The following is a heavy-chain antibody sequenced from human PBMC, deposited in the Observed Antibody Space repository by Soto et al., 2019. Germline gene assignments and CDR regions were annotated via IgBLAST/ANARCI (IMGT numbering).Heavy chain of an antibody. D-gene: IGHD2-2*01. V-gene: IGHV3-48*03. Sequence: GGSLRLSCAASGLNFSAFEMNWVRQAPGKGLEWVSYISASGSAVDYTDSVKGQFTVSRDNAKNSLYLQMSSLRAEDTAVYYCARFIPQHPWSQGRLGTVSS. CDR2: ISASGSAV. CDR1: GLNFSAFE. J-gene: IGHJ5*02. CDR3: ARFIPQHP.